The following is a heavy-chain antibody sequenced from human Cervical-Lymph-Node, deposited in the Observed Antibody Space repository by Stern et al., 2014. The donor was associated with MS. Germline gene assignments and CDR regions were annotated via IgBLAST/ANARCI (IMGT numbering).Heavy chain of an antibody. Sequence: VQLVESGGGVVQPGRSLRLSCAASGFTFSSYAMHWVRQAPGKGLEWVAVISYDGSNKYYADSVKGRFTISRDNSKNTLYLQMNSLRAEDTAVYYCARDKVSEIAAAGTGFDPWGQGTLVTVSS. D-gene: IGHD6-13*01. J-gene: IGHJ5*02. CDR1: GFTFSSYA. CDR3: ARDKVSEIAAAGTGFDP. V-gene: IGHV3-30*04. CDR2: ISYDGSNK.